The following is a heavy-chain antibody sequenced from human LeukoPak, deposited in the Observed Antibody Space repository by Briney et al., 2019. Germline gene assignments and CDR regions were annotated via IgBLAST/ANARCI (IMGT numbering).Heavy chain of an antibody. D-gene: IGHD4-17*01. CDR2: ISAYNGNT. CDR1: GYTFTSYG. Sequence: ASVKVSCKASGYTFTSYGISWVRQAPGQGLEWMGWISAYNGNTNYAQKLQGRVTMTTDTSTSTAYMELRSLRSDDTAVYYCARLTTGSHAYYYYMDVWGKGTTVTVSS. V-gene: IGHV1-18*01. J-gene: IGHJ6*03. CDR3: ARLTTGSHAYYYYMDV.